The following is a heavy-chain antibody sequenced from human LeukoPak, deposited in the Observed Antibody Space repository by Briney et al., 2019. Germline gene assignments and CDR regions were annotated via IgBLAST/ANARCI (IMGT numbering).Heavy chain of an antibody. CDR2: IDYRGST. CDR1: GDSMNNYY. CDR3: ARGGGYYDSSGSLTMDV. Sequence: PSETLSLTCTVSGDSMNNYYWSWIRQPPGKGMEYIGSIDYRGSTNYNPSLKSRVTISVDTSKNQFSLNLSSVTAADTAVYYCARGGGYYDSSGSLTMDVWGQGTTVTVSS. J-gene: IGHJ6*02. D-gene: IGHD3-22*01. V-gene: IGHV4-59*12.